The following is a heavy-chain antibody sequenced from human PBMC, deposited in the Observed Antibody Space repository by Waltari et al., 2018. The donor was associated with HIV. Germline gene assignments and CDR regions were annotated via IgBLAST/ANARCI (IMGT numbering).Heavy chain of an antibody. D-gene: IGHD5-18*01. Sequence: QLQLQESGPGLVKPSETLSLICTVSGGSISSSPYYWCWIRQPPGKGLEWIGSIYYSGTTYYNPSLRSRVTISVDTSKNQFSLKLRSVTAADTAVYYCARHSFYGIQLWLPDVPQTAFDIWGQGAMVTVSS. CDR1: GGSISSSPYY. CDR3: ARHSFYGIQLWLPDVPQTAFDI. V-gene: IGHV4-39*01. CDR2: IYYSGTT. J-gene: IGHJ3*02.